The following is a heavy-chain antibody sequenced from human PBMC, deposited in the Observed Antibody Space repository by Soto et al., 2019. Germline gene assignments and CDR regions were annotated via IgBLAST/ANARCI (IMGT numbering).Heavy chain of an antibody. CDR1: TFTFSTYG. CDR2: ISGAGDNT. D-gene: IGHD6-19*01. J-gene: IGHJ3*01. Sequence: GGSLRLSCAPSTFTFSTYGMNWVRQAPGKGLEWVSSISGAGDNTHYADSVKGRFTVSRDNSKNTLYLQMNSLRAEDTAVYYCTKQCLESLYGWYTGMFCWGQGTVVTVSS. V-gene: IGHV3-23*01. CDR3: TKQCLESLYGWYTGMFC.